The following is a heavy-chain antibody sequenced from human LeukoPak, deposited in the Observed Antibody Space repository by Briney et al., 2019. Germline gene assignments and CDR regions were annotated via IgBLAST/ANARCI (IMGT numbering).Heavy chain of an antibody. CDR2: NVVGSGNT. V-gene: IGHV1-58*02. Sequence: SVKVSCKASGFTFTSSAMQWVRQARGQRLEWIGWNVVGSGNTNYAQKFQERVTITRDMSTSTAYMELSSLRSEDTAVYYCAATGPWERGGWFDPWGQGTLVTVSS. CDR3: AATGPWERGGWFDP. D-gene: IGHD1-26*01. CDR1: GFTFTSSA. J-gene: IGHJ5*02.